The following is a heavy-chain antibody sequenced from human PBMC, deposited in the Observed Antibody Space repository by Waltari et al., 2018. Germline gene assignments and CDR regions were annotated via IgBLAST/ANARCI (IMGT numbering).Heavy chain of an antibody. CDR1: GGSISSSSYY. V-gene: IGHV4-39*01. J-gene: IGHJ5*02. CDR2: IYYSGST. D-gene: IGHD5-12*01. Sequence: LQLQESGPGLVKPSETLSLTCTVSGGSISSSSYYWGWVRQSPGKGLEWIGGIYYSGSTYYNPTLKSRVTISGDTSKNQFSLKLSSVTAADTAVYYCARHWKKSGYRFDPWGQGTLVTVSS. CDR3: ARHWKKSGYRFDP.